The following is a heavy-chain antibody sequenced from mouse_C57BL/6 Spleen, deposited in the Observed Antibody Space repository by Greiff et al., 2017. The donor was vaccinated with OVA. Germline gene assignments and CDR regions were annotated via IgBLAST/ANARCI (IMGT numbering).Heavy chain of an antibody. CDR3: ARDWGEDWYFDV. Sequence: EVKVEESGPGLVKPSQSLSLTCSVTGYSITSGYYWNWIRQFPGNKLEWMGYISYDGSNNYNPSLKNRISITRDTSKNQFFLKLNSVTTEDTATYYCARDWGEDWYFDVWGTGTTVTVSS. J-gene: IGHJ1*03. V-gene: IGHV3-6*01. CDR2: ISYDGSN. CDR1: GYSITSGYY.